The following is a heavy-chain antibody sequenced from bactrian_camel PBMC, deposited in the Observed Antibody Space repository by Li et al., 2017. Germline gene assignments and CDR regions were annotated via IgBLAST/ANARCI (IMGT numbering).Heavy chain of an antibody. CDR3: AAEGIAWGGGYCDETEYKN. CDR2: FARVGSNP. CDR1: GHIDSSYC. J-gene: IGHJ4*01. D-gene: IGHD4*01. V-gene: IGHV3-2*01. Sequence: HVQLVESGGGSVQEGGSLTLSCTPSGHIDSSYCMGWFRQVSGKRREGVAVFARVGSNPLYGDSVRGRFTASLDAATNTLTLQMNNLKPEDTAMYFCAAEGIAWGGGYCDETEYKNWGQGTQVTVS.